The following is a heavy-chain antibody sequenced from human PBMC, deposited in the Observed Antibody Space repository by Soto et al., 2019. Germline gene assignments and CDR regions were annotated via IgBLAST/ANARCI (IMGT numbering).Heavy chain of an antibody. J-gene: IGHJ4*02. CDR2: ISSSSSYI. CDR1: GFTFSSYS. V-gene: IGHV3-21*01. D-gene: IGHD4-17*01. Sequence: EVQLVESGGGLVKPGGSLRLSCAASGFTFSSYSMNWVRQAPGKGLEWVSSISSSSSYIYYADSVKGRFTISRDNAKNSLYLQTNSLRAEDTAVYYCARSPSMTTVSLDYWGQGTLVTVSS. CDR3: ARSPSMTTVSLDY.